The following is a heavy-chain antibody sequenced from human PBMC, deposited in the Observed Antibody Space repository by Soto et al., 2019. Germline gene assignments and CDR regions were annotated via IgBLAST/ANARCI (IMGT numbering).Heavy chain of an antibody. CDR1: GGSFSGYY. V-gene: IGHV4-34*01. CDR2: INHSGST. D-gene: IGHD1-7*01. J-gene: IGHJ5*02. Sequence: SETLSLTCAVYGGSFSGYYWSWIRQPPGKGLEWIGEINHSGSTNYNPSLKSRVTISVDTSKNQLSLKLSSVTAADTAVYYCARGGDNWNYGWFDPWGQGTLVTVYS. CDR3: ARGGDNWNYGWFDP.